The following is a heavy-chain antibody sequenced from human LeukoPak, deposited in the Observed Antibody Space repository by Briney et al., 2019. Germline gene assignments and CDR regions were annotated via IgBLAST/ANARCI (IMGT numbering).Heavy chain of an antibody. CDR2: IIPILGTA. CDR1: GGTFSSYA. V-gene: IGHV1-69*01. Sequence: SVKVSCKASGGTFSSYAISWVRQAPGQGLEWMGGIIPILGTANYAQKLQGRVTITADESTSTAYMELSSLRSEDTAVYYCAREIGWNDVLDYWGQGTLVTVSS. D-gene: IGHD1-1*01. CDR3: AREIGWNDVLDY. J-gene: IGHJ4*02.